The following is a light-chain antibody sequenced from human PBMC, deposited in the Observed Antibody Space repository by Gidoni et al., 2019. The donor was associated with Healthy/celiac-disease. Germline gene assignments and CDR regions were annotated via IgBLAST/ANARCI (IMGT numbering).Light chain of an antibody. CDR3: AAWDDSLNGPV. J-gene: IGLJ3*02. CDR1: SSNIGSNT. V-gene: IGLV1-44*01. Sequence: QSVLTQPPSASGTPGQRVTISCSGSSSNIGSNTVTWYQQLPGPATKLLIYSTNQRPSGVPDRFSGSKSGTSASLAISGLQSEDEADYYCAAWDDSLNGPVFGGGTKLTVL. CDR2: STN.